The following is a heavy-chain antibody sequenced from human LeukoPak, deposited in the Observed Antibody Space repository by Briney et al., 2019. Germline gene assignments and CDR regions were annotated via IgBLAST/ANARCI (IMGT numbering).Heavy chain of an antibody. CDR2: ISGSGGST. D-gene: IGHD2-2*02. J-gene: IGHJ4*02. CDR1: GFTFSSYA. CDR3: AKRDCSSTSCYTADY. V-gene: IGHV3-23*01. Sequence: PGGSLRLSCAASGFTFSSYAMSWVRQAPGKGLEWVSAISGSGGSTYYADSVKGRFTISRDNSKNTLYLQMNSLRAEDTAVYYCAKRDCSSTSCYTADYWGQGTLVTVSS.